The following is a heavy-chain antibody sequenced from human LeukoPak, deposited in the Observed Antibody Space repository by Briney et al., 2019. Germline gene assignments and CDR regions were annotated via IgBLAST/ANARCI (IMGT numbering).Heavy chain of an antibody. J-gene: IGHJ4*02. D-gene: IGHD1-1*01. CDR1: GGSISGTSYC. CDR3: ARDGSDNWGLFDN. CDR2: HYHAGRI. Sequence: SETLSLTCSVSGGSISGTSYCWGWIRQPPGKGPEWIGSHYHAGRIYHNPSLNSRVTISVDTSKNQFSLKLSSVTDADTAVYYCARDGSDNWGLFDNWGRGTLVTVSS. V-gene: IGHV4-39*07.